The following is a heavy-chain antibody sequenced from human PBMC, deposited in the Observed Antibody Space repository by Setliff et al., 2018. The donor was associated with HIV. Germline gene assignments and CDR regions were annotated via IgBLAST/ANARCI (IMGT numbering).Heavy chain of an antibody. Sequence: PSETLSLTCTVSGGSISSSRYYWGWIRQPPGKGLEWIGSIYYSGSTYYNPSLKSRVIISVDTSKNQFSLKLSSVTAADTAVYYCARGARALGGDAFDIWGQGTMVTVS. CDR2: IYYSGST. J-gene: IGHJ3*02. CDR3: ARGARALGGDAFDI. CDR1: GGSISSSRYY. D-gene: IGHD1-26*01. V-gene: IGHV4-39*07.